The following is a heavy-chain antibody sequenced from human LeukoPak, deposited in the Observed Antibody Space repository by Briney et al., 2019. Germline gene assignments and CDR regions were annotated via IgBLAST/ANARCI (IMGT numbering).Heavy chain of an antibody. Sequence: GGSLRLSCAASGFTFSSYAMHWVRQAPGKGLEWVAVISYAGNNKYYADSVKGRFTISRDNSKNTLYLQMNSLRAEDTAVYYCARDPARQLRGPDDRVIYPPWYYFDYWGQGTLVTVSS. CDR2: ISYAGNNK. V-gene: IGHV3-30-3*01. CDR1: GFTFSSYA. D-gene: IGHD5-18*01. CDR3: ARDPARQLRGPDDRVIYPPWYYFDY. J-gene: IGHJ4*02.